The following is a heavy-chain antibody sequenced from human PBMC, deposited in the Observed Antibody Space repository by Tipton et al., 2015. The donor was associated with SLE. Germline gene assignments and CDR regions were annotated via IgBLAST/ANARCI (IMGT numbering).Heavy chain of an antibody. V-gene: IGHV4-30-2*01. CDR3: ARVGVVTPFDY. D-gene: IGHD4-23*01. Sequence: TPSLTCGVSGGSISHGGYSWSWIRQAPGKGLEWIGYIYDSVTTNYSPSLKSRATISMDTSKNQFSLKLSSVTAADTAVYYCARVGVVTPFDYWGQGTLVTVSS. CDR1: GGSISHGGYS. CDR2: IYDSVTT. J-gene: IGHJ4*02.